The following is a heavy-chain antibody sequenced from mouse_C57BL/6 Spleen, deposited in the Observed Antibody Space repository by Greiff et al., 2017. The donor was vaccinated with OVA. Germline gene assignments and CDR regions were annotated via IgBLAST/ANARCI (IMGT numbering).Heavy chain of an antibody. D-gene: IGHD1-1*01. J-gene: IGHJ3*01. CDR2: IDPSDSYT. V-gene: IGHV1-50*01. CDR3: AQTTGGFAY. CDR1: GYTFTSYW. Sequence: VQLQQPGAELVKPGASVKLSCKASGYTFTSYWMQWVKQRPGQGLEWIGEIDPSDSYTNYNQKFKGKATLTVDTSSSTAYMQLSSLTSEDSAVYYCAQTTGGFAYWGQGTLVTVSA.